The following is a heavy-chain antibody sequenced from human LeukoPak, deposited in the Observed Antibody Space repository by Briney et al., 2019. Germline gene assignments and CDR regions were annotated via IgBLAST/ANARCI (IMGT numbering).Heavy chain of an antibody. Sequence: ASVKVSCKASGYTFTGYYLHWVRQAPGQGLEWMGWIHPKSGDTKYAQKFLGRVTLTRDTSTTIVYMELKWLTSDDTAVYYCSRGSGISYGGIDYWGQGTPVTVSS. CDR2: IHPKSGDT. D-gene: IGHD5-18*01. CDR1: GYTFTGYY. J-gene: IGHJ4*02. V-gene: IGHV1-2*02. CDR3: SRGSGISYGGIDY.